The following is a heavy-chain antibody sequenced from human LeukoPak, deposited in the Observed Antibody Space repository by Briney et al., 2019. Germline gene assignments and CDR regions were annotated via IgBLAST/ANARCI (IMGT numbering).Heavy chain of an antibody. CDR3: TTVVAAAVNGWFDP. CDR2: IKSKTDGGTT. J-gene: IGHJ5*02. CDR1: GFTFNNAW. V-gene: IGHV3-15*01. D-gene: IGHD6-13*01. Sequence: GGSLRLSCAAPGFTFNNAWMNWVRQAPGKGLEWVGRIKSKTDGGTTDYAAPVKDRFTTSRDDSKNTLYLQMNSLRTEDTAVYYCTTVVAAAVNGWFDPWGQGTLVTVSS.